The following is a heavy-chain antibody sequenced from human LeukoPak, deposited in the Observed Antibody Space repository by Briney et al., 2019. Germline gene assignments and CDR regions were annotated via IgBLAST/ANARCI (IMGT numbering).Heavy chain of an antibody. CDR1: GFTFSSYG. CDR3: ARHLNYYLDY. CDR2: IRYDGSNK. D-gene: IGHD3-10*01. V-gene: IGHV3-30*02. Sequence: GGSLRLSCAASGFTFSSYGMHWVRQAPGKGLEWVAFIRYDGSNKYYADSVKGRFTISRDNSKNTLYLQMNSLRAEDTAVYYCARHLNYYLDYWGQGTLVTVSS. J-gene: IGHJ4*02.